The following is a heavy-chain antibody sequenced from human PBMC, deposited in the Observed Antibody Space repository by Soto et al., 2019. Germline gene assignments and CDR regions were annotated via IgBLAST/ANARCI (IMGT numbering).Heavy chain of an antibody. D-gene: IGHD5-18*01. V-gene: IGHV3-30-3*01. CDR1: GFTFSSYA. Sequence: QVQLVESGGGVVQPGRSLRLSCAASGFTFSSYAMHWVRQAPGKGLEWVAVISYDGSNKYYADSVKGRFTISRDNSKNTLYLQMNSLRAEDTAVSYCARDHPSSDTAMVKGEYYYYYGMDVWGRGTTVTVSS. CDR3: ARDHPSSDTAMVKGEYYYYYGMDV. J-gene: IGHJ6*02. CDR2: ISYDGSNK.